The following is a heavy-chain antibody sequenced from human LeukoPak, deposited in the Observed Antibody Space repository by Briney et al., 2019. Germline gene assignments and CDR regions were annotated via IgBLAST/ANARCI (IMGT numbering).Heavy chain of an antibody. J-gene: IGHJ5*01. CDR2: IFGNGVTT. V-gene: IGHV3-23*01. CDR3: AKGLGEFASAPDS. D-gene: IGHD6-6*01. CDR1: GFTFSNFG. Sequence: GGSLRLSCAASGFTFSNFGMSWVRQAPGKGLEWVSAIFGNGVTTYYADSVKGRFIISRDNSQNRLFLQVNSLRVEDTAVYYCAKGLGEFASAPDSWGQGTLVTVSS.